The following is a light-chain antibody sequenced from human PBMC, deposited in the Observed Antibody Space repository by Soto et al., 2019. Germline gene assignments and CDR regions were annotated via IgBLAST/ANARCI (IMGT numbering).Light chain of an antibody. CDR1: SSDVGAYGY. CDR3: SSYTTGSTVV. CDR2: EVS. Sequence: QSVLTQPASVSGSPGQSITISCTGTSSDVGAYGYVSWYQQHPGKAPKLMIYEVSYRPSGVSNRFSGSKSGNAASLTISGLQAEDEADYYCSSYTTGSTVVFGGGTKLTVL. V-gene: IGLV2-14*01. J-gene: IGLJ2*01.